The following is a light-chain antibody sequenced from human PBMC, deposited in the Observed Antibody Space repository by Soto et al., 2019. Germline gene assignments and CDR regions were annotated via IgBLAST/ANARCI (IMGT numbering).Light chain of an antibody. J-gene: IGKJ4*01. V-gene: IGKV3-11*01. Sequence: VLTQSPATMSLSPGERDTLSCMASQSVRSYLAWYQQKPGQAPRLLIYDASNRATGIPARFSGSGSGTDFTLTISSLEPEDFAVYYCQQRSNWPLTFGGGGKVAIK. CDR3: QQRSNWPLT. CDR2: DAS. CDR1: QSVRSY.